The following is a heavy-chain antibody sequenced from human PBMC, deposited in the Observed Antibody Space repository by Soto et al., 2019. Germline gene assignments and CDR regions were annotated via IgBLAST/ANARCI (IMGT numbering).Heavy chain of an antibody. V-gene: IGHV1-18*01. CDR3: ARASEHYYDSSGYYYVSWFDP. CDR1: GYTFTSYG. Sequence: GASVKVSCKASGYTFTSYGISWVRQAPGQGLEWMGWISAYNGNTNYAQKLQGRVTMTTDTSTSTAYMELRSLRSDDTAVYYCARASEHYYDSSGYYYVSWFDPWGQGTLVTVSS. D-gene: IGHD3-22*01. CDR2: ISAYNGNT. J-gene: IGHJ5*02.